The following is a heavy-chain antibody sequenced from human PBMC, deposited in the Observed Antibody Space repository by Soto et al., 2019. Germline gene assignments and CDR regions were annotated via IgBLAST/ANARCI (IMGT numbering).Heavy chain of an antibody. CDR2: IYHSGST. V-gene: IGHV4-31*03. CDR3: ARTVVVAATPHYFDY. J-gene: IGHJ4*02. CDR1: GGSIFSDGYY. D-gene: IGHD2-15*01. Sequence: SETLSLTCTVSGGSIFSDGYYWTWIRQHPLEGLEWIGYIYHSGSTYYNPSLKSRVAISVDTPKNQFSLNLRSVTATDTAVYYCARTVVVAATPHYFDYWGQGTLVTVSS.